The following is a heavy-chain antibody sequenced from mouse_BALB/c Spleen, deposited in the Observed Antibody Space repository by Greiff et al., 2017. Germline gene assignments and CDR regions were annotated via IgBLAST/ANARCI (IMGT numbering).Heavy chain of an antibody. CDR2: ISSGGST. J-gene: IGHJ2*01. D-gene: IGHD2-4*01. Sequence: EVHLVESGGGLVKPGGSLKLSCAASGFTFSSYAMSWVRQTPEKRLEWVASISSGGSTYYPDSVKGRFTISRDNARNILYLQMSSLRSEDTAMYYCARGGYYDYDFDYWGQGTTLTVSS. CDR1: GFTFSSYA. V-gene: IGHV5-6-5*01. CDR3: ARGGYYDYDFDY.